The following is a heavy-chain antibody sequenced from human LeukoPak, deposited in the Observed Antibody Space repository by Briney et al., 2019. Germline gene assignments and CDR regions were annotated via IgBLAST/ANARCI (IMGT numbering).Heavy chain of an antibody. CDR2: IRSNAYGGTT. J-gene: IGHJ4*02. CDR3: TRDVTVTFDD. V-gene: IGHV3-49*04. D-gene: IGHD4-17*01. CDR1: GFTFGDYA. Sequence: GGSLRLSCTASGFTFGDYAMSWVRQAPGKGLEWVGFIRSNAYGGTTEYAASVKGRFTISRDDSKTIAYLQMNSLKTEDTAVYYCTRDVTVTFDDWGQGTLVTVSS.